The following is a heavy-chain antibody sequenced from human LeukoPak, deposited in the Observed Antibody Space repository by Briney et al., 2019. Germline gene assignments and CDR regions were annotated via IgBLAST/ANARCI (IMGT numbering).Heavy chain of an antibody. CDR3: ARVVDIVATRNLDY. CDR1: GFTFSDYY. CDR2: ISSSGSTI. V-gene: IGHV3-11*01. D-gene: IGHD5-12*01. J-gene: IGHJ4*02. Sequence: GGSLRLSCAASGFTFSDYYMSWTRQAPGKGLEWVSYISSSGSTIYYADSVKGRFTISRDNAKNSLYLQMNSLRAEDTAVYYCARVVDIVATRNLDYWGQGTLVTVSS.